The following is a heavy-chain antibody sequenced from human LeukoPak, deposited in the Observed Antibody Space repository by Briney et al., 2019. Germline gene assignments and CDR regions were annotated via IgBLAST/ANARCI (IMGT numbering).Heavy chain of an antibody. D-gene: IGHD5-24*01. CDR1: GFTFSSYA. CDR2: ISGSGGST. V-gene: IGHV3-23*01. Sequence: LPGGSLRLSCAASGFTFSSYAVSWVRQAPGKGLEWVSAISGSGGSTYYADSVKGRFTISGDNSKNTLYLQMNSLRAEDTAVYYCARSIRVHDYWGQGTLVTVSS. J-gene: IGHJ4*02. CDR3: ARSIRVHDY.